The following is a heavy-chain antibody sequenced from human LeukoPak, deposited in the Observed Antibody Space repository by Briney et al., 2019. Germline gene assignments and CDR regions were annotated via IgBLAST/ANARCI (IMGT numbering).Heavy chain of an antibody. D-gene: IGHD3-3*01. V-gene: IGHV3-23*01. CDR2: ISGSGGST. J-gene: IGHJ4*02. CDR1: GFTFSSYA. Sequence: PGGSLRLSCAASGFTFSSYAMSWVRQAPGKGLEWVSAISGSGGSTYYADSVKGRFTISRDNSKNTLYLQMNSLRAEDTAVYYCAKAYDFWSGYSGNDYWGQGTLVTVSS. CDR3: AKAYDFWSGYSGNDY.